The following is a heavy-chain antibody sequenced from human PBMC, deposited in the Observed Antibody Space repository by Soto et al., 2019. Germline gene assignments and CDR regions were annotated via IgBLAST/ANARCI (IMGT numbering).Heavy chain of an antibody. CDR1: GFTFSNAW. CDR3: TTLSITIFGVVLMDV. CDR2: IKSKTDGGTT. D-gene: IGHD3-3*01. V-gene: IGHV3-15*07. J-gene: IGHJ6*02. Sequence: GGSLRLSCAASGFTFSNAWMNWVRQAPGKGLEWVGRIKSKTDGGTTDYAAPVKGRFTISRDDSKNTLYLQMNSPKTEDTAVYYCTTLSITIFGVVLMDVWGQGTTVTAP.